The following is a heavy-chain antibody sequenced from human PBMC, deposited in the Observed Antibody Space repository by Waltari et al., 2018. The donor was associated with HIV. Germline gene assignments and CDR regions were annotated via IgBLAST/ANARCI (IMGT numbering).Heavy chain of an antibody. J-gene: IGHJ5*02. CDR3: AKGGYCSSTSCISWFAP. D-gene: IGHD2-2*01. V-gene: IGHV3-23*01. Sequence: DVQLLDSGGGLVQPGGSLRLSCAASGFSFNDYAMNWVRQAPGKGLEGVAVISGRCDGTYYADSVKGRFTISRDNSKNTLYLQMNSLRAEDTAVYYCAKGGYCSSTSCISWFAPWGQGTLVTVSS. CDR2: ISGRCDGT. CDR1: GFSFNDYA.